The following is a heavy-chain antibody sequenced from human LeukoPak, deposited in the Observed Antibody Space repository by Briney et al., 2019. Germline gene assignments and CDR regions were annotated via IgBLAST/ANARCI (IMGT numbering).Heavy chain of an antibody. CDR2: IYYSGST. Sequence: SETLSLTCTVPGGSISNYYWSWIRQPPGKGLEWIGYIYYSGSTTYNPSLKSRVTMSVGTSNNQFSLKLSSVTAADTAVYYCATIINITMIDNYYMDVWGKGTTVTVSS. CDR1: GGSISNYY. V-gene: IGHV4-59*01. J-gene: IGHJ6*03. D-gene: IGHD3-22*01. CDR3: ATIINITMIDNYYMDV.